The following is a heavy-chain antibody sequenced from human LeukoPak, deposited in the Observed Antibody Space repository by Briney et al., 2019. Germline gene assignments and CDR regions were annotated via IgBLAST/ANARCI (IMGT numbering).Heavy chain of an antibody. CDR3: GTTVTTGRRY. CDR2: IWSDGNNK. V-gene: IGHV3-33*01. Sequence: GGSLRLSCAASGFTFSSYAMHWVRQAPGKGLEWVAIIWSDGNNKYYADSVEGRFTISRDTSKNTLFLQMNSLRAEDTAVYYCGTTVTTGRRYWGQGTLVTVSS. D-gene: IGHD4-17*01. CDR1: GFTFSSYA. J-gene: IGHJ4*02.